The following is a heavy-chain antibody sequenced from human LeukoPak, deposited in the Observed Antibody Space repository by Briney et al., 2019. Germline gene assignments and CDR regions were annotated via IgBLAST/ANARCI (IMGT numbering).Heavy chain of an antibody. V-gene: IGHV3-21*01. CDR1: GFSVSSSY. CDR3: ARRYAFDI. Sequence: GGSLRLSCAAAGFSVSSSYMNWVRQAPGKGLEWVSSISSSSSYIYYADSVKGRFTISRDNAKNSLYLQMNSLRAEDTAVYYCARRYAFDIWGQGTMVTVSS. J-gene: IGHJ3*02. CDR2: ISSSSSYI.